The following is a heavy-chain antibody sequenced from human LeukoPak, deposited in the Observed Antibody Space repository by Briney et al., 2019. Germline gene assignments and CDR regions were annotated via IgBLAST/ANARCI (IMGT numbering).Heavy chain of an antibody. CDR1: GYTFTSYD. CDR2: MNPNSGNT. Sequence: ASVKVSCKASGYTFTSYDINWVRQATGQGLEWMGWMNPNSGNTGYAQKFQGRVTMTRDTSTSTVYMELSSLRSEDTAVYYCARDKTAHYYDSSGYAIDIWGQGTMVTVSS. V-gene: IGHV1-8*01. D-gene: IGHD3-22*01. J-gene: IGHJ3*02. CDR3: ARDKTAHYYDSSGYAIDI.